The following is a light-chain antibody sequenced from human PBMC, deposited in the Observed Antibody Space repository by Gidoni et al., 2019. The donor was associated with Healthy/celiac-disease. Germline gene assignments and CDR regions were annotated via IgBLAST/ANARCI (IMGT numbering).Light chain of an antibody. V-gene: IGLV1-40*01. CDR1: SSNIGAGYD. J-gene: IGLJ3*02. CDR3: QSYDSSRWV. Sequence: QSVLTQPPSVSGAPGQRVTISCTGSSSNIGAGYDVHWYQQLPGTAPKLLIYVNSNRPSGVPDRFSGSKSGTSASLAITGLQAEDEADYYCQSYDSSRWVFGGGTKLTVL. CDR2: VNS.